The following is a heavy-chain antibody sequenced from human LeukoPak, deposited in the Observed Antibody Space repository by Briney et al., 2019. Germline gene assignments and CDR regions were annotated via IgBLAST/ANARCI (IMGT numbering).Heavy chain of an antibody. V-gene: IGHV3-9*01. CDR3: AKDRTYSSSWYYTY. D-gene: IGHD6-13*01. Sequence: PGRSLRLSCAASGFTFDDYAMHWVRQAPGKGLEWVSGISWNSGSIGYADSVKGRFTISRDNAKNSLYLQMNSLRAEDTALYYCAKDRTYSSSWYYTYWGQGTLVTVSS. CDR2: ISWNSGSI. CDR1: GFTFDDYA. J-gene: IGHJ4*02.